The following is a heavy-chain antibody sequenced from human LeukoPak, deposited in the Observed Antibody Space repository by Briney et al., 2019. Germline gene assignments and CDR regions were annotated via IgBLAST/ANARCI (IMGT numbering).Heavy chain of an antibody. Sequence: GGSLRLSCAASGFTFSSYWMHWVRQVPGKGLAWVSRIDEFGSVTNSADSVQGRFSISRDNAKNALYLQMNSLRAEDTAVYYCVRDMFGGRDYWGQGTLVTVSS. V-gene: IGHV3-74*01. CDR3: VRDMFGGRDY. CDR2: IDEFGSVT. D-gene: IGHD3-10*02. CDR1: GFTFSSYW. J-gene: IGHJ4*02.